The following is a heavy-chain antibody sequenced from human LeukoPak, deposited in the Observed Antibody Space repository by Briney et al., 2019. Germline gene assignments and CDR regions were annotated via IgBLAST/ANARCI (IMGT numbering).Heavy chain of an antibody. CDR1: GYTFTSYG. J-gene: IGHJ4*02. CDR3: ARDPDYDFWSGPGFDY. D-gene: IGHD3-3*01. CDR2: ISAYNGNT. Sequence: ASVKVSCKASGYTFTSYGISGVRQAPGQGLEWMGWISAYNGNTNYAQKLQGRVTMTTDTSTSTAYMELRSLRSDDTAVYYCARDPDYDFWSGPGFDYWGQGTLVTVSS. V-gene: IGHV1-18*01.